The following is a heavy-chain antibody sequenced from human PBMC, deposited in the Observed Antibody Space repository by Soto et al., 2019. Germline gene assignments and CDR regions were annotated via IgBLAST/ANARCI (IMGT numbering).Heavy chain of an antibody. D-gene: IGHD3-16*01. Sequence: EVQLLESGGGLVQPGGSLRLSCAASGFTFSSYAMSWVRQAPGKGLEWVSAISGSGGSTYYADSVKGRFTISRDNSKNTRYLQMNGLRAEDTAVYYGAKGRGGSRGAFDIWGQGTMVTVSS. CDR2: ISGSGGST. J-gene: IGHJ3*02. CDR1: GFTFSSYA. V-gene: IGHV3-23*01. CDR3: AKGRGGSRGAFDI.